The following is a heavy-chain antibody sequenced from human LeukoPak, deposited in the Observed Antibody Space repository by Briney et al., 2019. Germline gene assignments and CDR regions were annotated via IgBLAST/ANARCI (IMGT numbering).Heavy chain of an antibody. CDR2: INHSGGT. D-gene: IGHD4-17*01. J-gene: IGHJ3*02. CDR3: ARGDYGDYGFYDAFDI. V-gene: IGHV4-34*01. CDR1: GGSFSGFY. Sequence: PSETLSLTCGVYGGSFSGFYWNWIRQPPGKGLEWIGAINHSGGTDYNPSPQSRVTISVDTSNNQLSLKLSSVTAADTAVYFCARGDYGDYGFYDAFDIWGQGTMVTVSS.